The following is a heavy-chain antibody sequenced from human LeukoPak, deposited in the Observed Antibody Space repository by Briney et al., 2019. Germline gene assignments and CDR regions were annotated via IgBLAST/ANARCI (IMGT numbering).Heavy chain of an antibody. J-gene: IGHJ4*02. V-gene: IGHV4-4*02. Sequence: GSLRLSCAASGFIFSSYSMSWVRQAPGKGLEWIGEIYHSGSTNYNPSLKSRVTISVDKSKNQFSLKLSSVTAADTAVYYCARLAYYYDSSGLRYYFDYWGQGTLVTVSS. D-gene: IGHD3-22*01. CDR1: GFIFSSYS. CDR3: ARLAYYYDSSGLRYYFDY. CDR2: IYHSGST.